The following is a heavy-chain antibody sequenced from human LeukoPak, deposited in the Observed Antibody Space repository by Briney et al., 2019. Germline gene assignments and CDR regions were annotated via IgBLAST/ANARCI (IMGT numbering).Heavy chain of an antibody. J-gene: IGHJ3*02. D-gene: IGHD2-15*01. CDR2: IRSKAYGGTT. V-gene: IGHV3-49*03. CDR3: TREHPTPRKDIVVVTPDAFDI. CDR1: GFTFGDYA. Sequence: GGSLRLSCTASGFTFGDYAMSWFRQAPGKGLEWVGFIRSKAYGGTTEYAASVKGRFTISRDDSKSIAYLQMNSLKTEDTAVYYCTREHPTPRKDIVVVTPDAFDIWGQGTMVTVSS.